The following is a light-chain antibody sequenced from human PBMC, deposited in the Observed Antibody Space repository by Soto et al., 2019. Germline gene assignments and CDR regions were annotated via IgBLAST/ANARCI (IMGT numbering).Light chain of an antibody. V-gene: IGKV3-20*01. CDR2: GAS. J-gene: IGKJ4*01. CDR3: QYYGSPHLT. Sequence: ERVLTQSPGTLSLSPGERATLSCRASQSVISTYLAWYQQKPGQAPRLLIYGASSMATDIPDRFSGSGSGRDFTLTISRLEHEAFAVYYCQYYGSPHLTFGGGTKVEIK. CDR1: QSVISTY.